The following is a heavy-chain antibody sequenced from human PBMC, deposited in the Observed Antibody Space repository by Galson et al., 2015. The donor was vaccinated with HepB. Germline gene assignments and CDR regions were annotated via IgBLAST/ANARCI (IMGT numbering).Heavy chain of an antibody. CDR2: INFDGTST. CDR3: TREFAFGCGSYSH. D-gene: IGHD3-16*01. J-gene: IGHJ4*02. Sequence: SLRLSCAASGFTFSNYWMHWVRQAPGKGLVWVSYINFDGTSTRYADSVEGRFTISRDNADNTLYPQMNSLRAEDTAVYYCTREFAFGCGSYSHWGQGTLVTVSS. CDR1: GFTFSNYW. V-gene: IGHV3-74*01.